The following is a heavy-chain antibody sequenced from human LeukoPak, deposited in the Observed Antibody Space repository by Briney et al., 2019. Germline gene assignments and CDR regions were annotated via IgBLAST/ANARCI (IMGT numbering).Heavy chain of an antibody. CDR1: GFTFSSYW. CDR3: ARVYGSGSYGFFDY. CDR2: IKQDGSEK. J-gene: IGHJ4*02. Sequence: GGSLRLSCAASGFTFSSYWMSWVRQAPGKGLEWVANIKQDGSEKYYVDSVKGRFTISRDNAKNSLYLQMNILRAEDTAVYYCARVYGSGSYGFFDYWGQGTLVTVSS. V-gene: IGHV3-7*04. D-gene: IGHD3-10*01.